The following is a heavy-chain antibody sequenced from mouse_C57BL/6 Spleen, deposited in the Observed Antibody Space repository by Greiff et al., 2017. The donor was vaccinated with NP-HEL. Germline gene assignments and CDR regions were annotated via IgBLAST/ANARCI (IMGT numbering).Heavy chain of an antibody. Sequence: QVQLQQPGAELVRPGSSVELSCKASGYTFTSYWMHWVKQRPIQGLEWIGNIDPSDSETHYNQKFKDKATLTVDKSSSTAYMQLSSLTSEDSAVYYCARGVVATHFDYWGQGTTLTVSS. D-gene: IGHD1-1*01. V-gene: IGHV1-52*01. CDR1: GYTFTSYW. CDR2: IDPSDSET. CDR3: ARGVVATHFDY. J-gene: IGHJ2*01.